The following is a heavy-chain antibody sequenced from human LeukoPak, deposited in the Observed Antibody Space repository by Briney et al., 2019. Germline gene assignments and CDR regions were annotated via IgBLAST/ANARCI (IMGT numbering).Heavy chain of an antibody. CDR1: EFTFSSFD. V-gene: IGHV3-23*01. Sequence: GGSLRLSCAPSEFTFSSFDMTWARQAPGKGLEWVSGIRSNGASTDYADSVRGRFTISRDSSKNTLYLQMNSLRAEDTAVYYCARRDGFGIDYWGQGTLVTVSS. J-gene: IGHJ4*02. CDR3: ARRDGFGIDY. CDR2: IRSNGAST. D-gene: IGHD3-10*01.